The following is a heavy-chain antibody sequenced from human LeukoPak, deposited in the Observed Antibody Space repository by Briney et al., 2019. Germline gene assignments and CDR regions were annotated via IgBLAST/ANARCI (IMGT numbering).Heavy chain of an antibody. Sequence: PAQTLSLTCTVAGGSVSSASYDWGWIRQPPWNGLEWIGYIYYSGSAVYNPSLKSRVTISADVSKNQFSLKLTSVSAADTAVYFCARGSGWYYFDYWGQGALVTVSS. J-gene: IGHJ4*02. CDR1: GGSVSSASYD. D-gene: IGHD6-19*01. V-gene: IGHV4-61*01. CDR2: IYYSGSA. CDR3: ARGSGWYYFDY.